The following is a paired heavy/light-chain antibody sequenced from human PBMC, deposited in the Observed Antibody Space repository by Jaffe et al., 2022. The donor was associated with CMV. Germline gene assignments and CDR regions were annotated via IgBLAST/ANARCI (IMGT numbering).Light chain of an antibody. CDR3: QQYNDWLRLT. CDR2: GSS. V-gene: IGKV3-15*01. CDR1: QSVSSN. Sequence: EIVMTQSPAILSVSPGERATLSCRASQSVSSNLAWYQHKPGQAPRLLFYGSSTRATGVPARFSASGSGTEFTLTISSLESEDFAVYYCQQYNDWLRLTFGQGTKVDIK. J-gene: IGKJ1*01.
Heavy chain of an antibody. J-gene: IGHJ3*02. D-gene: IGHD5-18*01. CDR1: GASISSHY. CDR2: VFYSGGT. Sequence: QVQLQESGPGLVKPSETLSLTCTVSGASISSHYWSWMRQSSGKGLEWIGYVFYSGGTSYNPSLKSRATISVDRPKNQFSLKLTSVSVADTAIYYCARDTDTAMALEIWGQGTLVIVSS. CDR3: ARDTDTAMALEI. V-gene: IGHV4-59*11.